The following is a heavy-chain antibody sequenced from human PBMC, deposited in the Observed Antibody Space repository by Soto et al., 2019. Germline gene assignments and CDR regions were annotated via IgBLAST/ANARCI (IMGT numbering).Heavy chain of an antibody. V-gene: IGHV4-39*01. D-gene: IGHD3-9*01. J-gene: IGHJ6*02. CDR3: ARDLRGYYAILTGYYTNYGMDV. Sequence: SETLSLTCTVSGGSISSSSYYWGWIRQPPGKGLEWIGSIYYSGNTYYNPSLKSRVTISVDTAKNQFSLKLSSVTAADTAVYYCARDLRGYYAILTGYYTNYGMDVWGQGTTVT. CDR2: IYYSGNT. CDR1: GGSISSSSYY.